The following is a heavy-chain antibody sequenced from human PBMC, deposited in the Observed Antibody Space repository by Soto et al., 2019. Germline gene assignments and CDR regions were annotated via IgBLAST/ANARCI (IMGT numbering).Heavy chain of an antibody. CDR3: ARILSTALVDY. CDR1: GFSLSTRGMC. D-gene: IGHD2-21*02. V-gene: IGHV2-70*11. J-gene: IGHJ4*02. CDR2: IDWDDDK. Sequence: SGPTLGNPTQTLTLTCTFSGFSLSTRGMCVTWIRQPPGKALEWLARIDWDDDKSYITSLETRLTISKDTSKNQVVLTMTNMHPVDTATYYCARILSTALVDYRGQGTLVTVSS.